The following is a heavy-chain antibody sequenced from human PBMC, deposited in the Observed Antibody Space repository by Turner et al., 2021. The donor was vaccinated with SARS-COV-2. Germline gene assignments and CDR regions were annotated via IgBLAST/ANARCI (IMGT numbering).Heavy chain of an antibody. D-gene: IGHD2-21*02. CDR1: GYTLTELS. Sequence: QVQLVQYGAEVKKPGASVKVSCKVSGYTLTELSMHWVRQAPGKGLEWMGGFDPEDAKTIYAQKFQGRVTMTEDTSTDTAYMELSSLRSEDTAVYYCATGYAYCGGGCSIDFWGQGTLVTVSS. J-gene: IGHJ4*02. V-gene: IGHV1-24*01. CDR3: ATGYAYCGGGCSIDF. CDR2: FDPEDAKT.